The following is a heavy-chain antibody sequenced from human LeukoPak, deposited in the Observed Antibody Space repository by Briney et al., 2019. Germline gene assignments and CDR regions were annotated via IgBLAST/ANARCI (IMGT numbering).Heavy chain of an antibody. CDR3: ARGYSGSYYPGYFDY. CDR1: GFTFSSYS. J-gene: IGHJ4*02. V-gene: IGHV3-21*01. CDR2: ISSSSDYI. D-gene: IGHD1-26*01. Sequence: PGGSLRLSCAASGFTFSSYSMDWVRQAPGKGLEWVSSISSSSDYIFYADSVKGRFTISRDNSKNTLYLQMNSLRAEDTAVYYCARGYSGSYYPGYFDYWGQGTLVTVSS.